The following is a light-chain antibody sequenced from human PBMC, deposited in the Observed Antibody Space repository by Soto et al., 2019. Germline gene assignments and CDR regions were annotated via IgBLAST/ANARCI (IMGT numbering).Light chain of an antibody. CDR1: SSDVGGYNH. CDR2: EVT. Sequence: QSALTQPPSASGSPGQSVTISCTGTSSDVGGYNHVSWYQQHPSKAPKLLIYEVTNRPSGVSDRFSGSKSGNTASLSIYGLQAEDEADYYCSSYTSTSTLVFGGGTKLTVL. V-gene: IGLV2-14*01. J-gene: IGLJ2*01. CDR3: SSYTSTSTLV.